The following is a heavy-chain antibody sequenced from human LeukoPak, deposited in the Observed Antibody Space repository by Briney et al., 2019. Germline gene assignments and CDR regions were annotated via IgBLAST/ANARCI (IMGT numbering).Heavy chain of an antibody. CDR2: IYSGGST. CDR3: ARGSAGTNYYYYYYMDV. CDR1: GFTVSSNY. J-gene: IGHJ6*03. V-gene: IGHV3-53*05. D-gene: IGHD6-19*01. Sequence: GGSLRLSCAASGFTVSSNYMSWVRQAPGKGLEWVSIIYSGGSTFYADSVKGRFTISRDNSKNTLYLQMGSLRAEDTAVYYCARGSAGTNYYYYYYMDVWGKGTTVTVSS.